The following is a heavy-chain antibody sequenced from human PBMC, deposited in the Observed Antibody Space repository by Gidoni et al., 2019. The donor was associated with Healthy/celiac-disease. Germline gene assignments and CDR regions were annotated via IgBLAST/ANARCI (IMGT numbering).Heavy chain of an antibody. V-gene: IGHV3-30-3*01. Sequence: SSYAMHWVRQAPGKGLEWVAVISYDGSNKYYADSVKGRFTISRDNSKNTLYLQMNSLRAEDTAVYYCARDRVLNVRARSPLNDAFDIWGQGTMVTVSS. D-gene: IGHD3-9*01. CDR3: ARDRVLNVRARSPLNDAFDI. CDR1: SSYA. CDR2: ISYDGSNK. J-gene: IGHJ3*02.